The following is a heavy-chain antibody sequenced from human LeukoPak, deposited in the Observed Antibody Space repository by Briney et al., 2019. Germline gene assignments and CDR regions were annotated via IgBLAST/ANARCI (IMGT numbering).Heavy chain of an antibody. CDR2: INHSGST. J-gene: IGHJ4*02. Sequence: PPETLSLTCAVYGGSFSGYYWSWIRQPPGKGLEWIGEINHSGSTNYNPSLKSRVTISVDTSKNQFSLKLSSVTAADTAVYYCARRKPGYYYLFDYWGQGTLVTVSS. CDR3: ARRKPGYYYLFDY. D-gene: IGHD3-22*01. V-gene: IGHV4-34*01. CDR1: GGSFSGYY.